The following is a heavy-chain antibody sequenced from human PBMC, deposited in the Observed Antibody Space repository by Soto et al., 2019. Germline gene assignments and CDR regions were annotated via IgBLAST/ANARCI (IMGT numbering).Heavy chain of an antibody. V-gene: IGHV3-33*01. CDR2: IFHDGSNT. CDR3: AMLAAAGNIPEHFIDY. CDR1: GFAFSKYA. Sequence: QAHLVESGGGVAQPGRSLRLSCAASGFAFSKYAMHWVRQAPGKGLKWVAVIFHDGSNTYYADSVKGRFTVSRDNSRNTLYLQMNSLRAEDTAVYYCAMLAAAGNIPEHFIDYWGQGTLLTVSS. J-gene: IGHJ4*02. D-gene: IGHD6-25*01.